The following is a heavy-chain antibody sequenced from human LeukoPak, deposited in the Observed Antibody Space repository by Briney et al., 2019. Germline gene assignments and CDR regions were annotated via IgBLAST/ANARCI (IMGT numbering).Heavy chain of an antibody. CDR3: AKESDVSDLCDSGYCAIYYYYGMDV. CDR2: ISGSGGST. CDR1: GFTSSSYA. D-gene: IGHD3-22*01. Sequence: PGGSLRLSCAASGFTSSSYAMSWVRQAPGKGLEWVSAISGSGGSTYYADSVKGRFTISRDNSKNTLYLQMNSLRAEDTAVYYCAKESDVSDLCDSGYCAIYYYYGMDVWGQGTTVTVSS. J-gene: IGHJ6*02. V-gene: IGHV3-23*01.